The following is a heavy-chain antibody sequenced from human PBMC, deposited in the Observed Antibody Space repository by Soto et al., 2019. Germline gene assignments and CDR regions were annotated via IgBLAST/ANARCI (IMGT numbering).Heavy chain of an antibody. Sequence: ASVKVSCKVSGYTLTELSMHWVRQAPGKGLEWMGGFDPEDGETIYAQKFQGRVTMTEDTSTDTAYMELSSLRSEDTAVYYCAKRGTTVTTKNFDFWGPGTLVTVSS. CDR1: GYTLTELS. D-gene: IGHD4-17*01. J-gene: IGHJ4*02. CDR2: FDPEDGET. V-gene: IGHV1-24*01. CDR3: AKRGTTVTTKNFDF.